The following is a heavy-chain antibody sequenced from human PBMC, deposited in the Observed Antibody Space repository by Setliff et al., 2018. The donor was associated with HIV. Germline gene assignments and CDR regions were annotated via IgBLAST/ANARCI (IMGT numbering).Heavy chain of an antibody. CDR1: GGSISSGSYY. V-gene: IGHV4-61*02. D-gene: IGHD2-8*01. CDR3: ARGRSCESDWCWLYYNYYYGMDV. CDR2: IYTSGST. Sequence: PSETLSLTCTVSGGSISSGSYYWSWTRQPAGKGLEWIGRIYTSGSTNYNPSLKSRVTISLDTSKKQLSLKVTSVTAADTAIYYCARGRSCESDWCWLYYNYYYGMDVWAQGTAVTVS. J-gene: IGHJ6*02.